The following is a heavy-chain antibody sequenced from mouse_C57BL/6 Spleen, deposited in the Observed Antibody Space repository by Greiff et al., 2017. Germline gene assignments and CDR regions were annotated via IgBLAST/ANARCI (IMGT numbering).Heavy chain of an antibody. CDR2: INPNNGGT. J-gene: IGHJ2*01. V-gene: IGHV1-26*01. D-gene: IGHD1-2*01. CDR3: AREHYGLDY. CDR1: GYTFTDYY. Sequence: EVQLQQSGPELVKPGASVKISCKASGYTFTDYYMNWVKQSHGKSLEWIGDINPNNGGTSYNQKFKGKATLTVDKSSSTAYMELRSLTSEDSAVYYCAREHYGLDYWGQGTTLTVSS.